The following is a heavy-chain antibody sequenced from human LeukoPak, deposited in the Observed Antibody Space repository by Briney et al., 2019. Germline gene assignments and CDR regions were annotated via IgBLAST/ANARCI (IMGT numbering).Heavy chain of an antibody. CDR3: ARAVEVVVAATLPPTYYYGMDV. CDR2: INPSGGST. CDR1: GYTFTSYY. Sequence: ASVKVSCKASGYTFTSYYMHWVRQAPGQGLEWMGIINPSGGSTSYAQKFQGRVTMTRDTSTSTVYMELSSLRSEDTAVYYCARAVEVVVAATLPPTYYYGMDVWGQGTTVTVSS. D-gene: IGHD2-15*01. V-gene: IGHV1-46*01. J-gene: IGHJ6*02.